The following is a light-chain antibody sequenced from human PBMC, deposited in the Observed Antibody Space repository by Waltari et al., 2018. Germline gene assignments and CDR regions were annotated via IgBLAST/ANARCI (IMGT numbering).Light chain of an antibody. CDR3: QQSYSTPPT. J-gene: IGKJ4*01. V-gene: IGKV1-39*01. Sequence: DIQMTQSPSSLSASIGDRVTITCRASQSISSYLNWYQQKPGKAPKLLIYAASSLQSGVPSRFSGSGSGTDFTLTISSLQPEDSATYDCQQSYSTPPTFGGGTKVEIK. CDR2: AAS. CDR1: QSISSY.